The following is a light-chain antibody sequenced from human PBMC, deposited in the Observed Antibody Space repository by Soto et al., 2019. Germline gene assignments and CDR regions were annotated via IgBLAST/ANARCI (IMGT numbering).Light chain of an antibody. Sequence: QSALTQPASVSGSPGQSITISCTGTSSDVGGYRYVSWYQQHPGKAPELMIYEVSNRPSGVSNRFSGSKSGNTASLTISGLQAEDEAYYYCSSYTNTITLVFGTGTKLTVL. J-gene: IGLJ1*01. CDR2: EVS. V-gene: IGLV2-14*01. CDR1: SSDVGGYRY. CDR3: SSYTNTITLV.